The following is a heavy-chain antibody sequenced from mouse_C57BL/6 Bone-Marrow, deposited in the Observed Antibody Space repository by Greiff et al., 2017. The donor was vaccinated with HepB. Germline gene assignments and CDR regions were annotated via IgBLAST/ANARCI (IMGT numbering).Heavy chain of an antibody. J-gene: IGHJ1*03. CDR1: GFTFSSYA. Sequence: VQLKESGGGLVKPGGSLKLSCAASGFTFSSYAMSWVRQTPEKRLEWVATISDGGSYTYYPDNVKGRFTISRDNAKNNLSLQMSHLKSEDTAIYYCASYYWYFDVWGTGTTVTVSS. V-gene: IGHV5-4*01. CDR3: ASYYWYFDV. CDR2: ISDGGSYT.